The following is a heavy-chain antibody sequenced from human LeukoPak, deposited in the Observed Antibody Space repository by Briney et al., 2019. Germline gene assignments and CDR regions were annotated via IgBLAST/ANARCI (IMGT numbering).Heavy chain of an antibody. V-gene: IGHV3-23*01. D-gene: IGHD3-3*01. Sequence: GGSLRLSCEASGFTFTSYSMSWVRQAPGKGLEWVSGTSDRGDYTYYADSVKGRFTISRDNSKNTLYLQMNSLRAEDTAVYYCARNFLRGSDSWGQGTLVTVSS. J-gene: IGHJ4*02. CDR2: TSDRGDYT. CDR1: GFTFTSYS. CDR3: ARNFLRGSDS.